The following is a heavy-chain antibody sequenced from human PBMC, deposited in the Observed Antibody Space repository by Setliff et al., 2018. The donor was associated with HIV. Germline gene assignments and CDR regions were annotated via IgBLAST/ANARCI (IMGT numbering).Heavy chain of an antibody. Sequence: LSLTCAVYGGSFSGYYWSWIRQPPGKGLEWIGEINHSGSTNYNPSLKSRVTISVDTSKNQFSLKLSSVTAADTAVYYCARYSSGGIDYWGQGTLVTVSS. V-gene: IGHV4-34*01. CDR1: GGSFSGYY. D-gene: IGHD6-19*01. CDR3: ARYSSGGIDY. CDR2: INHSGST. J-gene: IGHJ4*02.